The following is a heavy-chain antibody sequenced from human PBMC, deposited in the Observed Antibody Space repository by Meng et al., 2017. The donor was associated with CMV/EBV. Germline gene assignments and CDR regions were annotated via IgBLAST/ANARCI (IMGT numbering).Heavy chain of an antibody. V-gene: IGHV4-39*01. Sequence: SETLSLTCTVSGGSISSSSYYWGWIRQPPGKGLEWIGRIYYSGSTYYNPSLKSRVTISVDTSKNQFSLKLSSVTAADTAVYYCARQDIVVVPAALPNWFDPWGQGTLVTVSS. CDR1: GGSISSSSYY. D-gene: IGHD2-2*01. CDR2: IYYSGST. J-gene: IGHJ5*02. CDR3: ARQDIVVVPAALPNWFDP.